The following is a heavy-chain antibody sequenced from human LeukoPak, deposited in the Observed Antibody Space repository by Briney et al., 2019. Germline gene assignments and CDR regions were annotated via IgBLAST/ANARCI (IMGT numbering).Heavy chain of an antibody. J-gene: IGHJ4*02. CDR2: IYTSGST. D-gene: IGHD6-19*01. CDR3: ARASGWYKEYYFDY. CDR1: GGSISRGSYY. V-gene: IGHV4-61*02. Sequence: SSETLSLTCTVSGGSISRGSYYWSWIRQPAGKGLEWIGRIYTSGSTRYNPSLNSRVTISVDTSKNQFSLKLSSVTAADTAVYYCARASGWYKEYYFDYWGQGTLVIVSS.